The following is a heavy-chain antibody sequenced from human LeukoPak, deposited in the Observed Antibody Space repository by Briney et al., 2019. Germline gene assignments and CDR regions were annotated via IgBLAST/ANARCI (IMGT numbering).Heavy chain of an antibody. D-gene: IGHD2-2*01. CDR3: ARDFGDIVVVPAAISTPEGAFDI. V-gene: IGHV1-8*02. CDR1: GYTFTSYG. Sequence: ASVKVSCKASGYTFTSYGISWVRQAPGQGLEWMGWMNPNSGNTGYAQKFQGRVTMTRNTSISTAYMELSSLRSDDTAVYYCARDFGDIVVVPAAISTPEGAFDIWGQGTMVTVSS. J-gene: IGHJ3*02. CDR2: MNPNSGNT.